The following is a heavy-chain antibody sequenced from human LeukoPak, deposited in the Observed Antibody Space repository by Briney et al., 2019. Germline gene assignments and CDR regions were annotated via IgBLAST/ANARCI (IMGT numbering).Heavy chain of an antibody. J-gene: IGHJ4*02. V-gene: IGHV3-74*01. CDR1: GFTFSSYW. D-gene: IGHD6-19*01. Sequence: GGYLRLSCAASGFTFSSYWMHWVRQAPGKGLVWASRISDGTSTSYADSVKGRFTISRDNAENTLYLQMTSLRAEDTAVYYCAREVYSSGWSSFDYWGQGALVTVSS. CDR3: AREVYSSGWSSFDY. CDR2: ISDGTST.